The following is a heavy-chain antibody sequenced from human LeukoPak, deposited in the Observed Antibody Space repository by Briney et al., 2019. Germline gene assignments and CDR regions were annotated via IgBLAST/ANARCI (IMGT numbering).Heavy chain of an antibody. Sequence: PGRSLRLSCAASGFTFSSYGMHWVRQAPGKGLEWVAVISYDGSNKYYADSVKGRFTISRDNSKNTLYLQMNSLRAEDTAVYYCAKDGYCSGGSCYPTREYYYYYYMDVWGKGTTVTVSS. CDR2: ISYDGSNK. D-gene: IGHD2-15*01. CDR1: GFTFSSYG. V-gene: IGHV3-30*18. CDR3: AKDGYCSGGSCYPTREYYYYYYMDV. J-gene: IGHJ6*03.